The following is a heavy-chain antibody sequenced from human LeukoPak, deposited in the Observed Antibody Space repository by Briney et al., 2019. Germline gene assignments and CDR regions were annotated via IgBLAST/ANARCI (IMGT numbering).Heavy chain of an antibody. Sequence: SETLSLTCTVSGGSISGSSYYWGWIRQPPGKGLEWIGNIYYSGSTKYNPSLRSRVTISVDTSKSQFSLKLSSVTAADSAVYYCARANYYGSRSLDYWGQGTLVTVSS. CDR2: IYYSGST. J-gene: IGHJ4*02. CDR3: ARANYYGSRSLDY. CDR1: GGSISGSSYY. V-gene: IGHV4-39*07. D-gene: IGHD3-10*01.